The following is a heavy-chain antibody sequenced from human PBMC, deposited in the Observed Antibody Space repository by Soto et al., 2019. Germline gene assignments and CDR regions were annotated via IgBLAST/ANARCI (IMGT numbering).Heavy chain of an antibody. CDR2: IIPIFGTA. CDR1: GGTFSSYA. V-gene: IGHV1-69*01. J-gene: IGHJ2*01. CDR3: ARADSNYVRDWYFDL. D-gene: IGHD4-4*01. Sequence: QVQLVQSGAEVKKPGSSWKVSCKASGGTFSSYAISWVRQAPGQGLEWMGGIIPIFGTANYAQKFQGRVTITADESTSTAYMELRSLRSEDTAVYYCARADSNYVRDWYFDLWGRGTLVTVSS.